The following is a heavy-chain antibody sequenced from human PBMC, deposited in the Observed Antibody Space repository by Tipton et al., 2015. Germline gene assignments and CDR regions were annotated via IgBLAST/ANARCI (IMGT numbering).Heavy chain of an antibody. V-gene: IGHV5-51*01. CDR1: GYNFTDYW. J-gene: IGHJ3*02. D-gene: IGHD5-24*01. CDR3: ARPQMASDAFDI. Sequence: VQLVQSGAEVKKPGESLKISCWGSGYNFTDYWIGWVRQMPGKGLEWMGIIYPADSDTRYSPSFQGQVTISADKSITTAYLQWSSLKASDTAMYYCARPQMASDAFDIWGQGTMVTVSS. CDR2: IYPADSDT.